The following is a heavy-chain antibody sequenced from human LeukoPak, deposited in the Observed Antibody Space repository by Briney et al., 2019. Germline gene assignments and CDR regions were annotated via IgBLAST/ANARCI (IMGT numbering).Heavy chain of an antibody. CDR2: ISSSSTI. Sequence: GGSLRLSCAASGFTFSSYSMNWVRQAPGKGLEWVSYISSSSTIYYADSVKGRFTISRDNAKNSLYLQMNSLRAEDTAVYYCAREGSAYSAYYFDYWGQGTLSPSPQ. V-gene: IGHV3-48*01. J-gene: IGHJ4*02. CDR3: AREGSAYSAYYFDY. CDR1: GFTFSSYS. D-gene: IGHD2-21*01.